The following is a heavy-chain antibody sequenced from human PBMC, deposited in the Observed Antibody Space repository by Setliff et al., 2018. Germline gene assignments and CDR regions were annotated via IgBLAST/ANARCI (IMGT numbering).Heavy chain of an antibody. J-gene: IGHJ4*02. D-gene: IGHD5-12*01. CDR2: IYYSGST. CDR1: GGSISSSNW. V-gene: IGHV4-4*02. CDR3: ARGLREDGYNLADY. Sequence: SETLSLTCAVSGGSISSSNWWSWVRQPPGKGLEWIGYIYYSGSTYYNPSLKSRVTISVDTSKNQFSLKLSSVTAADTAVYYCARGLREDGYNLADYWGQGTLVTVSS.